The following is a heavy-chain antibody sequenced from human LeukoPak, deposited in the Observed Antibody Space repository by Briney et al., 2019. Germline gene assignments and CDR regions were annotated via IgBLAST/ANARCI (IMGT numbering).Heavy chain of an antibody. CDR2: IYTSGST. V-gene: IGHV4-61*02. Sequence: PSQTLSLTCTVYGGSISSGSYYWSWIRQPAGKGREWIGRIYTSGSTNYNPSLKSRVTISVDTSKNQFSLKLSSVTAADTAVYYCARGDYGDYSFDYWGQGTLVTVSS. CDR3: ARGDYGDYSFDY. J-gene: IGHJ4*02. CDR1: GGSISSGSYY. D-gene: IGHD4-17*01.